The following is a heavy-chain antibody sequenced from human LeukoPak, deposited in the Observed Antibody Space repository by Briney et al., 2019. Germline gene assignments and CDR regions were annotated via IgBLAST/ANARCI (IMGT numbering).Heavy chain of an antibody. CDR2: IKSKAFGETT. V-gene: IGHV3-15*01. J-gene: IGHJ4*02. CDR3: TTHSSAWLIGG. Sequence: GGSLRLSCAASGFDFRPTWMSWVRQAPGKGMEWVGRIKSKAFGETTDYAAPVKGRFAISRDDSKNTVFLQLNSLKTDDTAVYYCTTHSSAWLIGGWGQGTLVTVSS. D-gene: IGHD6-19*01. CDR1: GFDFRPTW.